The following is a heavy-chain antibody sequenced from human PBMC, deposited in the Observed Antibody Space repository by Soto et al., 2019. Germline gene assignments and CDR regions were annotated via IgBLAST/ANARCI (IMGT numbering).Heavy chain of an antibody. J-gene: IGHJ5*02. CDR3: ATGPGRYCISTSCYNWFDP. D-gene: IGHD2-2*01. V-gene: IGHV1-24*01. CDR2: FDPEDGET. Sequence: GASVKVSCKVSGYTLTELSMHWVRQAPGKGLEWMGGFDPEDGETIYAQKFQGRVTMTEDTSTDTAYMELSSLRSEDTAVYYCATGPGRYCISTSCYNWFDPWGQGTLVTVSS. CDR1: GYTLTELS.